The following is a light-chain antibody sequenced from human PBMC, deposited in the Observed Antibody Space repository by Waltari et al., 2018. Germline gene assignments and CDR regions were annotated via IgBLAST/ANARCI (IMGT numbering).Light chain of an antibody. V-gene: IGKV3-11*01. J-gene: IGKJ5*01. CDR3: QQRSTWPR. Sequence: EIVLTQSSATLSLSPGERATLSCRSSQSVSSYLAWYQQKPGQAPRLLIYDASNRATGIPARFSGSGSGTDFILTISSLEPEDFAVYYCQQRSTWPRFVQGTRLDIK. CDR1: QSVSSY. CDR2: DAS.